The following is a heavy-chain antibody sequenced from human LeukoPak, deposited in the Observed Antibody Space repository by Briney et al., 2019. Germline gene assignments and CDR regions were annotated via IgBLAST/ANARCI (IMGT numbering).Heavy chain of an antibody. J-gene: IGHJ4*02. CDR2: IIPILGIA. CDR3: ARDRSRRDGDKRDY. D-gene: IGHD5-24*01. Sequence: ASVKVSCKASGGTFSSYAISWVRQAPGQGLEWMGRIIPILGIANYAQKFQGRVTITADKSTSTAYMELSSLRSEDTAVYYCARDRSRRDGDKRDYWGQGTLVTVSS. V-gene: IGHV1-69*04. CDR1: GGTFSSYA.